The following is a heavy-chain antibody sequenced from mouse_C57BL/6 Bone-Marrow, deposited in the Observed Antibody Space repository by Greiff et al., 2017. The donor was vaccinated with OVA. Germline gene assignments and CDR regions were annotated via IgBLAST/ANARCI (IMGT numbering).Heavy chain of an antibody. CDR2: IDPSDSYT. V-gene: IGHV1-69*01. CDR1: GYTFTSYW. Sequence: QVQLQQPGAELVMPGASVKLSCKASGYTFTSYWMHWVKQRPGQGLEWIGEIDPSDSYTNYNQKFKGKSTLTVDKSSSTAYMQLSSLTSEASAVYYCARSNSGYWGQGTTLTVSS. CDR3: ARSNSGY. J-gene: IGHJ2*01.